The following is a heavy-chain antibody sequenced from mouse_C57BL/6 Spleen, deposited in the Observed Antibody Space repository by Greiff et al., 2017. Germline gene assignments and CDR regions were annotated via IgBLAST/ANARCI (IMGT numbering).Heavy chain of an antibody. V-gene: IGHV1-9*01. CDR1: GYTFTGYW. CDR2: ILPGSGST. CDR3: ARMRLNYYAMDY. J-gene: IGHJ4*01. D-gene: IGHD2-4*01. Sequence: VQLQQSGAELMKPGASVKLSCKATGYTFTGYWIEWVKQRPGHGLEWIGEILPGSGSTTYNEKFKGKATFTADTSSNTTYMQLSSLTTEDSAIYYCARMRLNYYAMDYWGQGTSVTVSS.